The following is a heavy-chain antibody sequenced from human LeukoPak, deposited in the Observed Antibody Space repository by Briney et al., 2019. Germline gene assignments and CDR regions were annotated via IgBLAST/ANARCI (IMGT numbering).Heavy chain of an antibody. CDR2: IYYSGST. CDR3: ARARGRYIDFLDY. J-gene: IGHJ4*02. D-gene: IGHD3-9*01. Sequence: PSETLSLTCTVSGGSISPYYWNWIRQPPGKGLEWIGYIYYSGSTNYNPSLKSRVTISVDTSKNQFSLKLTSVTAADTAVYYCARARGRYIDFLDYWGQGTLITVSS. CDR1: GGSISPYY. V-gene: IGHV4-59*01.